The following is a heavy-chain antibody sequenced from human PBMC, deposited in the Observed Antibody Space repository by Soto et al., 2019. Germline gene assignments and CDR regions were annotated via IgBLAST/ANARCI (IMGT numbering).Heavy chain of an antibody. Sequence: SETLSLTCTVSGGSISSGGYYWSWIRQHPGKGLEWIGYIYYSGSTYYNPSLKSRVTISVDTSKNQFSLKLSSVTAADTVVYYCARGVTYYYGSGSFPHNDDWGQGTLLTISS. D-gene: IGHD3-10*01. V-gene: IGHV4-31*03. CDR1: GGSISSGGYY. CDR2: IYYSGST. CDR3: ARGVTYYYGSGSFPHNDD. J-gene: IGHJ4*02.